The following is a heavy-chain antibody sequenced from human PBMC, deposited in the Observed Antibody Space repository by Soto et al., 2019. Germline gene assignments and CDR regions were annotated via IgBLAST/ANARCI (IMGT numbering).Heavy chain of an antibody. V-gene: IGHV4-39*01. CDR3: TRRYNWNDYYFDP. Sequence: SETLSLTCTVSGGSIRVQSYYWTWIRQTRGKGLEWVGSSYYSGTSYFNPALKGRVTISVDASTNQFSLRLTSVTAADTAVYYCTRRYNWNDYYFDPWGQGTLVT. J-gene: IGHJ5*02. D-gene: IGHD1-20*01. CDR1: GGSIRVQSYY. CDR2: SYYSGTS.